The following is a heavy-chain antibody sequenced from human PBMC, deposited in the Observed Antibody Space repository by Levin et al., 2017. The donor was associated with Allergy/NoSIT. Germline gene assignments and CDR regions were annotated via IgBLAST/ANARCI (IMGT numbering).Heavy chain of an antibody. CDR2: INHSGST. V-gene: IGHV4-34*01. D-gene: IGHD2-2*01. Sequence: SETLSLTCAVYGGSFSGYYWSWIRQPPGKGLEWIGEINHSGSTNYNPSLKSRVTISVDTSKNQFSLKLSSVTAADTAVYYCARVVSPLKDIVVVPAAITNYYGMDGWGQGTTVTVSS. J-gene: IGHJ6*02. CDR1: GGSFSGYY. CDR3: ARVVSPLKDIVVVPAAITNYYGMDG.